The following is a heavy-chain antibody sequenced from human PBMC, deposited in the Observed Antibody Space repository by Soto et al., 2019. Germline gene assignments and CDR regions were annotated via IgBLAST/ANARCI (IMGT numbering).Heavy chain of an antibody. CDR1: GRTLSNYW. J-gene: IGHJ4*02. CDR2: INGDGSST. V-gene: IGHV3-74*01. Sequence: EVQLMESGGGLVQPGGYLRLSCAASGRTLSNYWMYWVRQAPGKGPVWVSRINGDGSSTSYADSVKGRFTTSRDNARNTLYLQMNSLRVEDTAVYYSANIESASVVWFWDSSLDYWGQGTLVTVSS. CDR3: ANIESASVVWFWDSSLDY. D-gene: IGHD3-10*01.